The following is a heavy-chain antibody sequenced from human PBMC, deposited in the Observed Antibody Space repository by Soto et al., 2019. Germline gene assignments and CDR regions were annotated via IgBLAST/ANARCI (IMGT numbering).Heavy chain of an antibody. D-gene: IGHD3-3*01. J-gene: IGHJ6*03. CDR2: INPSSGNT. Sequence: ASVKVSCKASGYTFTSYYMHWVRQAPGQGLEWMGIINPSSGNTRYAQKFQGRVTITRDTSASTVYMELSSLRSEDTAVYYCAKSSSSYDFWSGYSLNYYYYMDVWGKGTTVTVSS. V-gene: IGHV1-46*01. CDR3: AKSSSSYDFWSGYSLNYYYYMDV. CDR1: GYTFTSYY.